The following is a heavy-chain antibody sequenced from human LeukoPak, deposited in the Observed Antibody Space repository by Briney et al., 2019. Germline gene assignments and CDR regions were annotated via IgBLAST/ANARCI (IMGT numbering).Heavy chain of an antibody. CDR3: AREGPQQLCDY. CDR1: GFTFSSYS. V-gene: IGHV3-48*04. D-gene: IGHD5-18*01. CDR2: ISSSSSTI. Sequence: PGGSLRLCCAASGFTFSSYSMNWVRQAPGKGLEWVSYISSSSSTIYYADSVKGRFTISRDNAKNSLYLQMNSLRAEDTAVYYCAREGPQQLCDYWGQGTLVTVSS. J-gene: IGHJ4*02.